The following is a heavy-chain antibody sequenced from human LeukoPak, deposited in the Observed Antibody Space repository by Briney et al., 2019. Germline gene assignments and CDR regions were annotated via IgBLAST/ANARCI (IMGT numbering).Heavy chain of an antibody. CDR2: IFQGGGEI. CDR1: GFTFSDFA. Sequence: GGSLRLSCAASGFTFSDFAMIWVRQPPGKGLEWVSSIFQGGGEIHYADSVRGRFTISRDNSRSTLFLQMNSLRAEDTAIYYCATYRQVMLPFESWGQGTLATVSS. V-gene: IGHV3-23*01. CDR3: ATYRQVMLPFES. D-gene: IGHD5-18*01. J-gene: IGHJ4*02.